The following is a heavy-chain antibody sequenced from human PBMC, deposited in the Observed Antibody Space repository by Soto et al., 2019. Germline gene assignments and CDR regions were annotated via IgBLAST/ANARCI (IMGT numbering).Heavy chain of an antibody. J-gene: IGHJ4*02. D-gene: IGHD5-12*01. CDR3: ARSRYSGYDYDFDY. V-gene: IGHV4-39*01. Sequence: SEALSLTCTVSGGSISSSSYYWGWIRQPPGKGLEWIGSIYYSGSTYYNPSLKSRVTISVDTSKNQFSLKLSSVTAADTAVYYCARSRYSGYDYDFDYWGQGTLVTVS. CDR1: GGSISSSSYY. CDR2: IYYSGST.